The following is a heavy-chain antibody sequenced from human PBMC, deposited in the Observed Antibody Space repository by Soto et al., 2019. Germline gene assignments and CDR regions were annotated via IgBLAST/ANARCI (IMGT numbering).Heavy chain of an antibody. D-gene: IGHD5-18*01. CDR1: GYSFTSYW. J-gene: IGHJ6*02. V-gene: IGHV5-10-1*01. CDR2: IDPSDSYT. CDR3: ARQTPPTAMVTSDYYYGMDV. Sequence: LGESLKISCKGSGYSFTSYWISWVRQMPGKGLEWMGRIDPSDSYTNYSPSFQGHVTISADKSISTAYLQWSSLKASDTAMYYCARQTPPTAMVTSDYYYGMDVWGQGTTVTVSS.